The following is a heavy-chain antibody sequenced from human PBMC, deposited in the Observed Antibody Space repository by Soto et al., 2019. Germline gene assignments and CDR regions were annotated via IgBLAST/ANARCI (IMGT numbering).Heavy chain of an antibody. CDR3: ARDPTPYDSSGYFDY. J-gene: IGHJ4*02. Sequence: GGSLRLSCAASGFTFSSYAMHWVRQAPGKGLEWVAVISYDGSNKYYADSVKGRFTISRDNSKNTLYLQMNSLRAEDTAVYYCARDPTPYDSSGYFDYWGQGTLGTVSS. D-gene: IGHD3-22*01. CDR1: GFTFSSYA. CDR2: ISYDGSNK. V-gene: IGHV3-30*04.